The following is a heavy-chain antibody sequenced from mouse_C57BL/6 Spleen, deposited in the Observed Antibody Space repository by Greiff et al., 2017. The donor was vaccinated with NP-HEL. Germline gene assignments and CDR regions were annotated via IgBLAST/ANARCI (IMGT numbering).Heavy chain of an antibody. CDR2: IHPNSGST. CDR3: AREGGIVEYYYAMDY. CDR1: GYTFTSYW. V-gene: IGHV1-64*01. J-gene: IGHJ4*01. Sequence: QVQLQQPGAELVKPGASVKLSCKASGYTFTSYWMHWVKQRPGQGLEWIGMIHPNSGSTNYNEKFKSKATLTVDKSSSTAYMQLSSLTSEDSAVYYCAREGGIVEYYYAMDYWGQGTSVTVSS. D-gene: IGHD1-1*01.